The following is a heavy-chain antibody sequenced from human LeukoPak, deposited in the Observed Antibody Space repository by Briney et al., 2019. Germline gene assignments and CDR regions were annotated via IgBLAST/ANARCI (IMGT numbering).Heavy chain of an antibody. CDR1: GYTFTGYY. CDR2: NNPNIGGT. CDR3: ARGSNYYDSRGDAFDI. D-gene: IGHD3-22*01. Sequence: GASVKVSCKASGYTFTGYYMHWVRQAPGPGLEWTGWNNPNIGGTNYAQKFQGRVTMTRDTSISTAYMELSRLRSDDTAVYYCARGSNYYDSRGDAFDIWGQGTMVTVSS. J-gene: IGHJ3*02. V-gene: IGHV1-2*02.